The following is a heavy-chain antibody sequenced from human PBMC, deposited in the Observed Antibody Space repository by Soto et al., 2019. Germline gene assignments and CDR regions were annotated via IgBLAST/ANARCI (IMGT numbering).Heavy chain of an antibody. Sequence: GLDLAWLALIYWNDDKRYSPSLKSRLTITKDTSKNQVVLTMTNMDPVDTATYYCAHSRVYYYDSSGYYAIPGYWGQGTLVTVSS. CDR2: IYWNDDK. CDR3: AHSRVYYYDSSGYYAIPGY. V-gene: IGHV2-5*01. J-gene: IGHJ4*02. D-gene: IGHD3-22*01.